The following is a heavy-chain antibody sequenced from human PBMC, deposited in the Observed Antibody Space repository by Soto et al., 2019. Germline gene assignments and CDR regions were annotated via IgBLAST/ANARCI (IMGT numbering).Heavy chain of an antibody. V-gene: IGHV4-59*01. J-gene: IGHJ6*02. Sequence: QVQLQESGPGLVKPSETLSLTCTVSGGSISSYYWSWIRQPPGKGLEWIGYIYYSGSTNYNPSLKSRVTISVDTSKNQFSLKLSSVTAADTAVYYCARERRIAVAGTWDYYYYYGMDVWGQGTTVTVSS. CDR3: ARERRIAVAGTWDYYYYYGMDV. D-gene: IGHD6-19*01. CDR1: GGSISSYY. CDR2: IYYSGST.